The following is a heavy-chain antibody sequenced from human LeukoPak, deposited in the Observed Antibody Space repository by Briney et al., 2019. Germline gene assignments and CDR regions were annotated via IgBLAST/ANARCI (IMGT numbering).Heavy chain of an antibody. Sequence: GGSLRLSCAASGFTFSSYGIHWVRQAPGKGLEWVAFIRSDGYHTYYTDSVKGRFIITRDNFKNTLYLQMNSLGLEDMAVYYCAKPSGSGVDYWGRGTRVTVSS. D-gene: IGHD1-26*01. CDR3: AKPSGSGVDY. J-gene: IGHJ4*02. CDR1: GFTFSSYG. CDR2: IRSDGYHT. V-gene: IGHV3-30*02.